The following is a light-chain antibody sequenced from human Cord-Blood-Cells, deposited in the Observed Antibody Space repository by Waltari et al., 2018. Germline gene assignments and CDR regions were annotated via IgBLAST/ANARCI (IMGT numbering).Light chain of an antibody. CDR1: ALPKQY. J-gene: IGLJ2*01. Sequence: SYELTQPPSVSVSPGQTARITCSGDALPKQYAYWYQQKPGQAPVLVIDKDSERPSGIPERFSGSSSGKTVTLTIRGVQAEDEADYYCQSADSSGTYPVVFGGGTKLTVL. CDR2: KDS. CDR3: QSADSSGTYPVV. V-gene: IGLV3-25*02.